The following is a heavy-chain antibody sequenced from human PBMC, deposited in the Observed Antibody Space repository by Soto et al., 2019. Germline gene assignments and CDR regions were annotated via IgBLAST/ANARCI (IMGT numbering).Heavy chain of an antibody. J-gene: IGHJ4*02. Sequence: EVQLVESGGGLVQPGGSLRLSCAVSGFNFNIYWMTWVRQAPGKGLEWVANIKEDGSVKNYVDSVKGRFTISRGNAQNSLNLQMDGLRADDTAVYYCVRENVVGGWFSKLDYWGQGTLVTVSS. D-gene: IGHD2-15*01. CDR3: VRENVVGGWFSKLDY. CDR2: IKEDGSVK. V-gene: IGHV3-7*03. CDR1: GFNFNIYW.